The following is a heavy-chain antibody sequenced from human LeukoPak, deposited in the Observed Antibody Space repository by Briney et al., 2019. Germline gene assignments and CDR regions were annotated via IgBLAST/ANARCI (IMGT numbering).Heavy chain of an antibody. D-gene: IGHD4-11*01. J-gene: IGHJ6*03. Sequence: SETLSLTCSVSDDSITMYYWTWIRQPPGKGLEWIGYADHTGSTNFNPSLNGRVSISRDTSKNLFSLRLRSVTAADTAVYFCARGRVSSSTWYSTYYYYFYMDVWGKGTTVTVSS. CDR1: DDSITMYY. CDR2: ADHTGST. V-gene: IGHV4-59*01. CDR3: ARGRVSSSTWYSTYYYYFYMDV.